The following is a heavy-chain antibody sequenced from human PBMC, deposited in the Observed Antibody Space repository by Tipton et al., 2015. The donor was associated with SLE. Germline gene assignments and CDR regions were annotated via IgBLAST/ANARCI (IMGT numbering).Heavy chain of an antibody. D-gene: IGHD1-26*01. J-gene: IGHJ3*02. CDR2: IIPIFGTA. CDR3: ARDSRSPIGGSYYTLDI. V-gene: IGHV1-69*13. CDR1: GYTFTSYA. Sequence: QSGAEVKKPGASVKVSCKASGYTFTSYAISWVRQAPGQGLEWMGGIIPIFGTANYAQKFQGRVTITADESTSTAYMELRSLRSDDTAVYYCARDSRSPIGGSYYTLDIWGQGTMVTVSS.